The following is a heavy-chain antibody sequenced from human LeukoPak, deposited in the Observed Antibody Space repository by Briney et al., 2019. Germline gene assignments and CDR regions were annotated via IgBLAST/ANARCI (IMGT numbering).Heavy chain of an antibody. J-gene: IGHJ6*02. CDR1: GYTFTSYD. V-gene: IGHV1-8*01. CDR2: MNPNSGNT. Sequence: ASVKVSCKASGYTFTSYDINWVRQATGQGLEWMGWMNPNSGNTGYAQKFQGRVTMTRNTSISTAYMEPSSLRSEDTAVYYCARGSDYGGNPYYYYGMDVWGQGTTVTVSS. CDR3: ARGSDYGGNPYYYYGMDV. D-gene: IGHD4-23*01.